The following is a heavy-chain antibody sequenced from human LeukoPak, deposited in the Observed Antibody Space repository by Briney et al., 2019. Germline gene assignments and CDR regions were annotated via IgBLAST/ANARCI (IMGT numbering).Heavy chain of an antibody. D-gene: IGHD3-22*01. Sequence: PGGSLRLSCAASGFTFSSYGMHWVRQAPGKGLEWVAVISYDGSNKYYADSVKGRFTISRDNSKNTLYLQMNSLRAEDTAVYYCARTFRYYDSSGYSLGYWGQGTLVTVSS. V-gene: IGHV3-30*03. CDR3: ARTFRYYDSSGYSLGY. CDR1: GFTFSSYG. J-gene: IGHJ4*02. CDR2: ISYDGSNK.